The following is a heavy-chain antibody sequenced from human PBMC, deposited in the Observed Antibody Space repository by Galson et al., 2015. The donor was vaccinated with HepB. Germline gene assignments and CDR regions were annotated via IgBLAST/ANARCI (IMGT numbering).Heavy chain of an antibody. Sequence: SETLSLTCAVYGGSFSGYYWSWIRQPPGKGLEWIGEINHSGSTNYNPSLKSRVTISVDTSKNQFSLKLSSVTAADTAVYYCARGRKGNYGSGSKVTGANWFDPWGQGTLVTVSS. CDR1: GGSFSGYY. V-gene: IGHV4-34*01. J-gene: IGHJ5*02. CDR3: ARGRKGNYGSGSKVTGANWFDP. CDR2: INHSGST. D-gene: IGHD3-10*01.